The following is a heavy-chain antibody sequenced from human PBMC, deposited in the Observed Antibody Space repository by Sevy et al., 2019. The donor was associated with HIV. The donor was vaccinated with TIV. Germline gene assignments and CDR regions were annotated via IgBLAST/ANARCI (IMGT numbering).Heavy chain of an antibody. D-gene: IGHD6-13*01. V-gene: IGHV3-7*01. CDR2: IKQDGSGK. J-gene: IGHJ4*02. CDR1: GFTFSNYW. Sequence: GESLKISCAASGFTFSNYWMTWVRQAPGKGLEWVANIKQDGSGKYFVDSVKGRFTISRDNAKNSLYLQMNSLRAEDTAVYYCARDSSSWYYFDSWGQGTLVTVSS. CDR3: ARDSSSWYYFDS.